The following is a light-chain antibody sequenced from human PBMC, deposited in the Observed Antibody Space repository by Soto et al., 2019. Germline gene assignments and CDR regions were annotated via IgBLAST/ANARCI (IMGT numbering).Light chain of an antibody. CDR1: SSNIGAGYD. CDR3: QSYDDSLRRV. V-gene: IGLV1-40*01. J-gene: IGLJ3*02. CDR2: GNT. Sequence: QLVLTQPPSVSGAPGQRVTISCSGSSSNIGAGYDVHWYQQLPGTPPKLLIFGNTNRPSGVPDRFSGSNSGTSASLAITGLQAEDEADYFCQSYDDSLRRVFGGGTKLTVL.